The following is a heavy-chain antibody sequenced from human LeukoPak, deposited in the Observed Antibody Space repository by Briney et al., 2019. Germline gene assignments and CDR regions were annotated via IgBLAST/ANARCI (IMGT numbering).Heavy chain of an antibody. CDR1: GFSFSDYY. CDR2: ISSSGSSI. J-gene: IGHJ3*02. D-gene: IGHD5-24*01. CDR3: ARARDGYTSGAFDI. Sequence: SLRLSCAASGFSFSDYYMTWIRQAPGKGLQWISYISSSGSSIYYADSVKRRFTISTANPKNSLYLQMNSLRAEDTAVYYFARARDGYTSGAFDIWGQGTMVTVSS. V-gene: IGHV3-11*04.